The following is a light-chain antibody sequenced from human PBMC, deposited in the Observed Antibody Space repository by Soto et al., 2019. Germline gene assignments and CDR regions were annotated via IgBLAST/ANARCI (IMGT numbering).Light chain of an antibody. CDR2: GTS. J-gene: IGKJ2*01. Sequence: DIQMTQSPSSLSASVGDRVTITCQATQDIRDYLNWYHQRPGTAPRLLIYGTSNLETGVPSRFSGRGSGTYFTLTISSLQPEDLGTYYCQQHDNLPYTFGQGTKVEIK. CDR1: QDIRDY. CDR3: QQHDNLPYT. V-gene: IGKV1-33*01.